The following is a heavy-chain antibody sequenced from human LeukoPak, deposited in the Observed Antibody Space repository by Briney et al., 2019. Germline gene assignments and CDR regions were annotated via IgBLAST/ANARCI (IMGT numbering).Heavy chain of an antibody. J-gene: IGHJ4*02. CDR1: GFTFSSYG. CDR2: IHKSDGST. Sequence: GGSLRLSCAASGFTFSSYGMSWVRQAPGKGLEWVSLIHKSDGSTYYADSVKGRFSISRDNPKNTLYLQMDSLRAADTAVYYCVGMSFGDYPDYWGQGTLVTVSS. V-gene: IGHV3-23*01. CDR3: VGMSFGDYPDY. D-gene: IGHD3-16*01.